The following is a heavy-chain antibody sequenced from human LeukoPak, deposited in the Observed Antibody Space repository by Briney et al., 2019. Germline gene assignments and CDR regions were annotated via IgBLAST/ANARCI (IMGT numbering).Heavy chain of an antibody. V-gene: IGHV3-33*01. CDR1: GFTLSSFG. CDR2: MWYDGRNK. J-gene: IGHJ6*02. Sequence: GGSLRLSCAASGFTLSSFGMVWVRQAPGKGLEWVTLMWYDGRNKYYADSVKGRFTISRDNSKNTVYLQMNSLRGEDTAVYYCARDRYCRSTSCYDYQYYGMDVWGQGTTVTVSS. CDR3: ARDRYCRSTSCYDYQYYGMDV. D-gene: IGHD2-2*01.